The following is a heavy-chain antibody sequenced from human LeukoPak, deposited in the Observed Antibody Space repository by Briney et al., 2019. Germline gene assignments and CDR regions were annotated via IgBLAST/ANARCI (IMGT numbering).Heavy chain of an antibody. CDR2: IIPIFGTA. CDR3: AKTPVGMVTLDY. V-gene: IGHV1-69*06. J-gene: IGHJ4*02. D-gene: IGHD5-24*01. CDR1: GGTFSSYG. Sequence: ASVKVSCKASGGTFSSYGVSWVRQAPGQGLEWMGGIIPIFGTANYAQKFQGRVTITADKSTSTAYMELSSLRSEDTAVYYCAKTPVGMVTLDYWGQGTLVTVSS.